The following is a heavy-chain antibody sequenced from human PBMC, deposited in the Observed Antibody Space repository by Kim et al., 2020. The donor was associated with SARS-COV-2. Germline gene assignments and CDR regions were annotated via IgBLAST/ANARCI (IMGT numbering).Heavy chain of an antibody. V-gene: IGHV5-51*01. Sequence: YSPSFQGQVTIAADKSISTAYLQWSSLKASDTAMYYCARGRGFGEPLFDYWGQGTLVTVSS. CDR3: ARGRGFGEPLFDY. J-gene: IGHJ4*02. D-gene: IGHD3-10*01.